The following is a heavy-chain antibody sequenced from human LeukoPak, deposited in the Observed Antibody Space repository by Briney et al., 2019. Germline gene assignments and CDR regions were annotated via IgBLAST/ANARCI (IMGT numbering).Heavy chain of an antibody. CDR2: ISWNSGSI. J-gene: IGHJ4*02. V-gene: IGHV3-9*01. D-gene: IGHD3-22*01. CDR3: AKSDSSGYYYGGYFDY. CDR1: GFTFDDYA. Sequence: PGGSLRLSCAASGFTFDDYAMHWVRQAPGKGLEWVSGISWNSGSIGYADSVKGRFTISRDNAKNSLYLQMNSLRAEDTALYYCAKSDSSGYYYGGYFDYWGQGTLVTVSS.